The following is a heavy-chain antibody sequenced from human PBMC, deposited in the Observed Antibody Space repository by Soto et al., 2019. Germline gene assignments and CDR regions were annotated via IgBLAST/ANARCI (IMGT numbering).Heavy chain of an antibody. V-gene: IGHV4-39*01. CDR3: ARQSNWIDGWEVS. CDR2: IYKSGNT. J-gene: IGHJ4*02. CDR1: GDSLSSRGHF. Sequence: QLQLQESGPGLVRPSETLSLTCTVSGDSLSSRGHFWAWLRQLPGKRLEWLGSIYKSGNTYFNPSLRSRITISVDTSSNQFSLRLISVTAADTAVYYCARQSNWIDGWEVSWGQGTLVTVSS. D-gene: IGHD1-1*01.